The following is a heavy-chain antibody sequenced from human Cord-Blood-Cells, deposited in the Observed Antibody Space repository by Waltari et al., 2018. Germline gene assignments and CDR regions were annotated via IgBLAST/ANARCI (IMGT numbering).Heavy chain of an antibody. V-gene: IGHV4-38-2*01. D-gene: IGHD6-6*01. Sequence: QVQLQESGPGLVKPSETLSLTCAVSGYSISSGYYWGWIRQPPGKGLEWIGSIYHSGSTYYNPSRKSRVTISVDTSKNQFSLKLSSVTAADTAVYYCARGSGYSSSSAAFDIWGQGTMVTVSS. CDR2: IYHSGST. CDR3: ARGSGYSSSSAAFDI. J-gene: IGHJ3*02. CDR1: GYSISSGYY.